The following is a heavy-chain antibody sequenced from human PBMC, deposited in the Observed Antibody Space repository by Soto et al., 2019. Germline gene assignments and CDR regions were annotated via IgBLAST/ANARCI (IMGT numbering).Heavy chain of an antibody. D-gene: IGHD2-15*01. CDR1: GFTFSNYW. J-gene: IGHJ6*03. CDR3: ARGDCVGGTCYSLAGSFYYYMDV. CDR2: INSDGSVS. V-gene: IGHV3-74*02. Sequence: EVQLVESGGGLVQPGGSLRISCAASGFTFSNYWMYWVRQAPGKGLEWVSRINSDGSVSSHADSVRGRLTISRDNVKNTLYLHMDSLRAEDTAVYFCARGDCVGGTCYSLAGSFYYYMDVWGKGTTVNVFS.